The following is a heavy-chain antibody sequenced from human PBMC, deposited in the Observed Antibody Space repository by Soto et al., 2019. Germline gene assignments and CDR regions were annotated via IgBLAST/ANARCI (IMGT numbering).Heavy chain of an antibody. J-gene: IGHJ3*02. Sequence: GGSLRLSCAASGFTFSDYYMSWIPQAPGKGLEWVSYISSSGSTIYYADSVKGRFTISRDNAKNSLYLQMNSLRAEDTAVYYCASNTRITIFDAFDIWGQGTMVTVS. CDR3: ASNTRITIFDAFDI. CDR2: ISSSGSTI. CDR1: GFTFSDYY. D-gene: IGHD3-9*01. V-gene: IGHV3-11*01.